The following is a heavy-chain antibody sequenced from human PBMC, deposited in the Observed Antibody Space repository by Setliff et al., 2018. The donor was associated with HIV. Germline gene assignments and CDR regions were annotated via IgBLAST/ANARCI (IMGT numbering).Heavy chain of an antibody. D-gene: IGHD6-19*01. Sequence: ASVKVSCKASGYTFTAYYMHWVRQVPGQGLEWMGWINAYSGGTNSAQNFQGRVTMTRDTSISTAYLELNRLTFDDTAVYYCARGATYRSGWHFDYWGQGTLVTVSS. J-gene: IGHJ4*02. CDR3: ARGATYRSGWHFDY. CDR2: INAYSGGT. V-gene: IGHV1-2*02. CDR1: GYTFTAYY.